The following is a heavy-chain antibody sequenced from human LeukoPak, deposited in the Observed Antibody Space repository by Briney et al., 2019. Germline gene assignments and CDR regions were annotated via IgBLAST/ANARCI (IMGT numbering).Heavy chain of an antibody. CDR1: GYTLTELS. CDR2: FDPEDGET. D-gene: IGHD3-22*01. CDR3: ARDVMGSDSSGIVFDY. J-gene: IGHJ4*02. Sequence: ASVKVSCKVSGYTLTELSMHWVRQAPGKGLEWMGSFDPEDGETIYAQKFQGRVTLTEDTSTDTAYMELSSLTSEDTAVYYCARDVMGSDSSGIVFDYWGQGTLVTVSS. V-gene: IGHV1-24*01.